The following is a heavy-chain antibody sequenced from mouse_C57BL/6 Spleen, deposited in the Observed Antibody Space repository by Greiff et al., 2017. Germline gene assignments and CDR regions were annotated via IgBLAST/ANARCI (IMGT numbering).Heavy chain of an antibody. CDR3: ARSFYCGFAY. V-gene: IGHV1-18*01. J-gene: IGHJ3*01. Sequence: EVQLQQSGLELVKPGASVKIPCKASGYTFTDYNMDWVKQSHGKGLEWIGDINPNNGGTIFNQKFKGKATLTVDKTSIPAYMELRSLASEATAVYYCARSFYCGFAYWGQGTLVTVSA. CDR2: INPNNGGT. CDR1: GYTFTDYN. D-gene: IGHD2-3*01.